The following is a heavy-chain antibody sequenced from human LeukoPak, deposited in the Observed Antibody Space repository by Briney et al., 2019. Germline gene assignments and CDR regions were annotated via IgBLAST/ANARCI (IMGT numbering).Heavy chain of an antibody. CDR1: GGSISSGGYS. Sequence: SETLSLTCAVSGGSISSGGYSWRWIRQPPGRGLEWIGYIYHSGSTYYNPSLKSRVTISVDRSKNQFSLKLSSVTAADTAVYYCARASADCSGGSCYLDYWGQGTLVTVSS. J-gene: IGHJ4*02. CDR2: IYHSGST. D-gene: IGHD2-15*01. CDR3: ARASADCSGGSCYLDY. V-gene: IGHV4-30-2*01.